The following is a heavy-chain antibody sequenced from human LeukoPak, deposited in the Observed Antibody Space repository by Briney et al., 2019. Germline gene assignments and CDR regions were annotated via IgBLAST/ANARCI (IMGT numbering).Heavy chain of an antibody. D-gene: IGHD6-13*01. CDR3: ARGRPTTSIAAAGVNWFDP. Sequence: VKVSCKASGGTFSSYAISWVRQAPGQGLEWMGGIIAIFGTANYAQKFQGRVTITADESTSTAYMELSSLRSEDTAVYYCARGRPTTSIAAAGVNWFDPWGQGTLVTVSS. CDR2: IIAIFGTA. V-gene: IGHV1-69*13. J-gene: IGHJ5*02. CDR1: GGTFSSYA.